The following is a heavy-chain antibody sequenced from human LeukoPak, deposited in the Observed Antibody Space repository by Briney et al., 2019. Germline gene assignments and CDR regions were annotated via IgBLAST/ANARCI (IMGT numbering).Heavy chain of an antibody. V-gene: IGHV4-4*02. J-gene: IGHJ5*02. CDR2: VHLDGRT. CDR3: ARGRGGSGSYNDWFDP. Sequence: SETLSLTCDVSGGSVTSTNWWTWVRQPPGKGLEWIGEVHLDGRTNYNPSLKSRLIMSVVLPENHISLKLTSVTAADTAVYYCARGRGGSGSYNDWFDPWAQRTLVTVSS. D-gene: IGHD1-26*01. CDR1: GGSVTSTNW.